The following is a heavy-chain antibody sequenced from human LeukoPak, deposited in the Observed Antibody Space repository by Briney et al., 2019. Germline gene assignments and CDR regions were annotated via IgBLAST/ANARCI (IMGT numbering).Heavy chain of an antibody. CDR2: ISYDGSNK. V-gene: IGHV3-30-3*01. CDR3: ARAGYYYGPHAFDI. J-gene: IGHJ3*02. CDR1: GFTFSSYA. Sequence: AGGSLRLSCAASGFTFSSYAMSWVRQAPGKGLEWVAVISYDGSNKYYADSVKGRFTISRDNSKNTLYLQMNSLRAEDTAVYYCARAGYYYGPHAFDIWGQGTMVTVSS. D-gene: IGHD3-10*01.